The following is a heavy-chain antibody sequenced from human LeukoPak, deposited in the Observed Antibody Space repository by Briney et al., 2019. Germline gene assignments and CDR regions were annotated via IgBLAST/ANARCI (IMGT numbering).Heavy chain of an antibody. CDR1: GFTFSNYR. CDR3: ARKRPNYFDY. V-gene: IGHV3-7*01. CDR2: INLDGSQK. Sequence: GGSLRLSCAASGFTFSNYRMAWVRQAPGTGPEWVANINLDGSQKYYVDSVKGRFTISRDNAENSLYLQMNSLRAEDTALYYCARKRPNYFDYWGQGTPVTVSS. J-gene: IGHJ4*02.